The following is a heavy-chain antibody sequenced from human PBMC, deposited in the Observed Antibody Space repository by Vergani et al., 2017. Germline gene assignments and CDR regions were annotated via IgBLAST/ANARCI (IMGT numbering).Heavy chain of an antibody. CDR1: GLTSSYYG. CDR3: ATKGCGTRGCHKRYFRE. J-gene: IGHJ4*02. D-gene: IGHD2-21*01. CDR2: LAYDGSYK. Sequence: VHLVESGGGVVQPGRSLRLSCVVSGLTSSYYGMHWVRQAPGKGLEWVAVLAYDGSYKYYADSVKDRFTISRDNSKSTLYLQMNSLRTGDPAVYYCATKGCGTRGCHKRYFREWGQGTLVTVSS. V-gene: IGHV3-33*03.